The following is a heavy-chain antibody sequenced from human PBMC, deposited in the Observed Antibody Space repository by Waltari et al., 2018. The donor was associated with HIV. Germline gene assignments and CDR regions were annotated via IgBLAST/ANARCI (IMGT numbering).Heavy chain of an antibody. V-gene: IGHV3-30*18. Sequence: QVQLVESGGGVVQPGGALRLPWGAPGFTFGSYGMHWVRQAPGKGLEWVAVISYDGSNKYYADSVKGRFTISRDNSKNTLYLQMNSLRAEDTAVYYCAKDARFLDLDYYYGMDVWAKGPRSPSP. D-gene: IGHD3-3*01. CDR2: ISYDGSNK. J-gene: IGHJ6*02. CDR3: AKDARFLDLDYYYGMDV. CDR1: GFTFGSYG.